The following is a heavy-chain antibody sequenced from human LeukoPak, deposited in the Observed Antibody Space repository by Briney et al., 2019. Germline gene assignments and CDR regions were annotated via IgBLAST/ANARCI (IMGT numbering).Heavy chain of an antibody. CDR2: ISGSGGST. CDR3: ARVHIVTMVRGEADY. J-gene: IGHJ4*02. D-gene: IGHD3-10*01. Sequence: GGSLRLSCAASGFTFSSYAMSWVRQAPGKGLEWVSAISGSGGSTYYADSVKGRFTISRDNSKNTLYLQMNSLRAEDTAVYYCARVHIVTMVRGEADYWGQGTLVTVSS. CDR1: GFTFSSYA. V-gene: IGHV3-23*01.